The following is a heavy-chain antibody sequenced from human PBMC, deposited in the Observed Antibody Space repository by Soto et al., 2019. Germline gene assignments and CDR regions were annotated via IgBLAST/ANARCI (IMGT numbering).Heavy chain of an antibody. CDR1: GYTFTGYY. V-gene: IGHV1-2*02. CDR2: INPNSGGT. D-gene: IGHD5-12*01. J-gene: IGHJ6*02. CDR3: ARSTRGGHRGYESREDYYYYGMDV. Sequence: ASVKVSCKASGYTFTGYYMHWVRQAPGQGLEWMGWINPNSGGTNYAQKFQGRVTMTRDTSISTAYMELSRLRSDDTAVYYCARSTRGGHRGYESREDYYYYGMDVWGQGTTVTVSS.